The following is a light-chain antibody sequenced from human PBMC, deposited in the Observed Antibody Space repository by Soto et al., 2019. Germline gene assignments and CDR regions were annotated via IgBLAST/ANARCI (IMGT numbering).Light chain of an antibody. V-gene: IGLV2-14*01. CDR3: SAYTSRSSLYV. CDR1: SSDVGDYNY. CDR2: EVR. J-gene: IGLJ1*01. Sequence: QSALTQPASVSGSPGQSITISCTGTSSDVGDYNYVSWYQQHPGKAPKLMIYEVRNRPSGVSDRFFGSKSGNTASLTISGRQAEDEADYYCSAYTSRSSLYVFGTGTKLTVL.